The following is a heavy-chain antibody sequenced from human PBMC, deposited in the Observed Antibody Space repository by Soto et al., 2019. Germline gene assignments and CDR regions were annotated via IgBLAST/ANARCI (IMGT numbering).Heavy chain of an antibody. CDR2: ISYDGSNK. J-gene: IGHJ6*02. D-gene: IGHD4-17*01. CDR3: APLTTVTTMIFYYYGMDV. CDR1: GFTFNTFG. V-gene: IGHV3-30*03. Sequence: QVQLVESGGGVVQPGRSLRLSCAASGFTFNTFGMHWVRQAPGKGLEWLAVISYDGSNKYYADSVKGRFTVSRDNSKNTLYLQMNSLRVEDTAVYFCAPLTTVTTMIFYYYGMDVWGQGTTVTVSS.